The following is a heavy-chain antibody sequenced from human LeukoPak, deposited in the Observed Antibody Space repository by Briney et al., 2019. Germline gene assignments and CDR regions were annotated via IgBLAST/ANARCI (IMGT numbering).Heavy chain of an antibody. CDR3: TSTFGDCSGGSCGYYYMDV. CDR2: IRSKANSYAT. J-gene: IGHJ6*03. CDR1: GFTFSSYG. D-gene: IGHD2-15*01. V-gene: IGHV3-73*01. Sequence: GGSLRLSCAASGFTFSSYGMHWVRQASGKGLEWVGRIRSKANSYATAYAASVKGRFTISRDDSKNTAYLQMNSLKTEDTAVYYCTSTFGDCSGGSCGYYYMDVWGKGTTVTVSS.